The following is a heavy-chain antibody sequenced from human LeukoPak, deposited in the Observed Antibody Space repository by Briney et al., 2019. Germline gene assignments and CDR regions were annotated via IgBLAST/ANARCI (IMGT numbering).Heavy chain of an antibody. D-gene: IGHD3-16*01. CDR1: GDSISTGSYY. J-gene: IGHJ4*02. CDR3: AKLLRGEERIDY. V-gene: IGHV4-61*02. CDR2: IYTSGST. Sequence: SETLSLTCTVSGDSISTGSYYWSWIRQPAGRGLEWIGRIYTSGSTDYNPSLKSRVTISVDTSKNQFSLKLSSVTAADTAVYYCAKLLRGEERIDYWGQGTLVTVSS.